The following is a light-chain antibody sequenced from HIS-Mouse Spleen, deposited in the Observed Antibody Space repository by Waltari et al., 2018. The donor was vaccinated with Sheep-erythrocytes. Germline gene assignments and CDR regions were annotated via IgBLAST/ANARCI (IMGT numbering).Light chain of an antibody. CDR2: DVS. J-gene: IGLJ1*01. CDR3: CSYAGSYNHV. V-gene: IGLV2-11*01. CDR1: SRYVGGYNH. Sequence: QSALTQPRSVSGSPGQSVTISCTGTSRYVGGYNHVSWYQQHPGKAPNLMIYDVSKRPSGVPDRFSGSKSGNTASLTISGLQAEDEADYYCCSYAGSYNHVFATGTKVTVL.